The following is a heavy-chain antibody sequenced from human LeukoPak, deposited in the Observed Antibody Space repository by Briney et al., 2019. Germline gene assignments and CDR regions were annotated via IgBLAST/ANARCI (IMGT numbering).Heavy chain of an antibody. CDR3: VRDPGGYSYGYDY. J-gene: IGHJ4*02. Sequence: SETLSLTCTVSGGSISSYYWSWIRQPPGKGLEWIGYIYYSGSTNYNPSLKSRVTISVDTSKNQFSLKLSSVTAADTAVYYCVRDPGGYSYGYDYWGQGTLVTVSS. D-gene: IGHD5-18*01. CDR1: GGSISSYY. V-gene: IGHV4-59*01. CDR2: IYYSGST.